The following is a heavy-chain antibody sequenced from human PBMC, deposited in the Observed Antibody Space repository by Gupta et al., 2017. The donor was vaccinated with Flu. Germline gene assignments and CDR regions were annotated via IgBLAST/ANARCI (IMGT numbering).Heavy chain of an antibody. J-gene: IGHJ5*02. CDR3: AKGLSGSFFNWLDP. Sequence: TISRDNSKNTLYLQMNSLRAEDTAVYYCAKGLSGSFFNWLDPWGLGTLVTVSS. V-gene: IGHV3-23*01. D-gene: IGHD1-26*01.